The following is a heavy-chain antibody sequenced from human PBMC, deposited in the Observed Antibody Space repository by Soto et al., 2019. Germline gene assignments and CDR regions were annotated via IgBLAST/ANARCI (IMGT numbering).Heavy chain of an antibody. J-gene: IGHJ4*02. CDR2: ISGSGGST. CDR1: GFTFSSCA. CDR3: ARGLSIAVASYYFDY. Sequence: GGSLRLSCAASGFTFSSCAMSWVRQAPGKGLEWVSAISGSGGSTYYADSVKGRFTISRDNSKNTLYLQMNSLRAEDTAVYYCARGLSIAVASYYFDYWGQGTLVTVSS. D-gene: IGHD6-19*01. V-gene: IGHV3-23*01.